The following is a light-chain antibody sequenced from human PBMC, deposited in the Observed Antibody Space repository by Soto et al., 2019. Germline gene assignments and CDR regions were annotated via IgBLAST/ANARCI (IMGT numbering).Light chain of an antibody. CDR1: SSDVGGYNY. V-gene: IGLV2-8*01. J-gene: IGLJ2*01. CDR3: SSYAGSKTL. Sequence: QSVLTQPPSASGSPGQSVTISCTGTSSDVGGYNYVSWYQQHPGKAPKLMIYEVSKRPSGVPDRFSGSKSGNTASLTVSGLQPEDEADYYCSSYAGSKTLFGGGTQLTVL. CDR2: EVS.